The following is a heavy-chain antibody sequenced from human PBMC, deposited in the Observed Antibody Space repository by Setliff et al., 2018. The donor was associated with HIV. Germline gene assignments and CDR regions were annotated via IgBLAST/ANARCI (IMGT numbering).Heavy chain of an antibody. CDR3: ARHEPYSSRWYYFDY. CDR1: GASISSGTFY. V-gene: IGHV4-61*09. CDR2: ISTRGTT. J-gene: IGHJ4*02. Sequence: SETLSLTCNVSGASISSGTFYWTWIRQPAGKGLEWIGHISTRGTTNYNPSLKSRVTMSADTSNNQFSLKLTSVTAADTAVYYCARHEPYSSRWYYFDYWGQGTLVTVSS. D-gene: IGHD6-13*01.